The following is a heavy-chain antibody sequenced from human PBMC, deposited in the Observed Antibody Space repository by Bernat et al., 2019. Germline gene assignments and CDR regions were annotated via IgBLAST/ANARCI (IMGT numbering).Heavy chain of an antibody. V-gene: IGHV4-34*01. Sequence: QVQLQESGPGLVKPSETLSLTCAVYGGSFSGYYWSWIRQPPGKGLEWIGEINHSGSTNYNPSLKSRVTISVDTSKNQFSLKLSSVTAADTAVYYCARVKYQLLWGHWFDPWGQGTLVTVSS. CDR3: ARVKYQLLWGHWFDP. CDR2: INHSGST. D-gene: IGHD2-2*01. CDR1: GGSFSGYY. J-gene: IGHJ5*02.